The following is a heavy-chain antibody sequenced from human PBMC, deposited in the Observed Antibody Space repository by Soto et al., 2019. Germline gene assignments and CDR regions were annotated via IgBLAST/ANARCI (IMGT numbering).Heavy chain of an antibody. CDR1: GVSITSYF. D-gene: IGHD6-19*01. CDR3: ARVEKSSWYYFDY. Sequence: SETLSLTCTVSGVSITSYFWSWIRQHPGKGLEWIGYIYYSGSTYYNPSLKSRVTISVDTSKNQFSLKLSSVTAADTAVYYCARVEKSSWYYFDYWGQGTLVTVSS. V-gene: IGHV4-31*03. J-gene: IGHJ4*02. CDR2: IYYSGST.